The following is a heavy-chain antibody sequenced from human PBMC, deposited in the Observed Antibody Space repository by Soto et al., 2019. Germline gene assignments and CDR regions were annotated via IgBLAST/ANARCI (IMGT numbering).Heavy chain of an antibody. CDR1: GYTFTSYG. D-gene: IGHD6-13*01. CDR2: ISAYNGNT. Sequence: ASVKVSCKASGYTFTSYGISWVRQAPGQGLEWMGWISAYNGNTNYAQKLQGRVTMTTDTSTSTAYMELRSLRSEDTAVYYCATMDVTVGAAAYYYYYGMDVWGQGTTVTVSS. CDR3: ATMDVTVGAAAYYYYYGMDV. J-gene: IGHJ6*02. V-gene: IGHV1-18*04.